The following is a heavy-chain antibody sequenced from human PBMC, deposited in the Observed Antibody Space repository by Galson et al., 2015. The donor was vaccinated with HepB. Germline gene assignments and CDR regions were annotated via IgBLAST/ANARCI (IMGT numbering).Heavy chain of an antibody. CDR3: ARGAGSGWFGQFDY. V-gene: IGHV1-69*13. J-gene: IGHJ4*02. CDR2: IIPLHGTP. CDR1: GGTFSNYA. Sequence: SVKVSCKASGGTFSNYAISWVRQAPGQGLEWMGGIIPLHGTPNYAQKFQGRVTITADESTSTAYMELSSLRSEDTAVYYCARGAGSGWFGQFDYWGQGTLVTVSS. D-gene: IGHD6-19*01.